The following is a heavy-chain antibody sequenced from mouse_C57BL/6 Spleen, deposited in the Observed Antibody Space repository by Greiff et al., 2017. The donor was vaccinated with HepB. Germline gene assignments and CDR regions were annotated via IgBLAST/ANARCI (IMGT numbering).Heavy chain of an antibody. CDR2: INPNNGGT. J-gene: IGHJ2*01. CDR3: ASRSSWDY. CDR1: GYTFTDYY. Sequence: VQLQQSGPELVKPGASVKISCKASGYTFTDYYMNWVKQSHGKSLEWIGDINPNNGGTSYNQKFKGKATLTVDKSSSTAYMELRSLTSEDSAVYYCASRSSWDYWGQGTTLTVSS. V-gene: IGHV1-26*01. D-gene: IGHD1-1*01.